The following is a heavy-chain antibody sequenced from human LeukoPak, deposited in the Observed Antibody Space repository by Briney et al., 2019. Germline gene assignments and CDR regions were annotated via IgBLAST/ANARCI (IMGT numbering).Heavy chain of an antibody. Sequence: ASVKVSCKASGYTFTSYGISWVRQAPGQGLEWMGWISAYNGNTNYAQKLQGRVTMTTDTSTSTAYMELRSLRSDDTAVYYCAREGPELSMVRGNFDYWGQGTLVTVSS. CDR1: GYTFTSYG. CDR3: AREGPELSMVRGNFDY. CDR2: ISAYNGNT. D-gene: IGHD3-10*01. V-gene: IGHV1-18*01. J-gene: IGHJ4*02.